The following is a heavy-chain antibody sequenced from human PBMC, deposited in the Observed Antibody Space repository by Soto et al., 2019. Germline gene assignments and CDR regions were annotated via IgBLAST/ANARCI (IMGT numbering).Heavy chain of an antibody. CDR3: ATVHNTSRSFNF. J-gene: IGHJ4*02. D-gene: IGHD1-20*01. Sequence: EVQLLESGGGLVQPGGSLRLSCVASGLTFSVSAMTWVRQAPGKGLEWVSTTGLSGRTTYYGDSVKGRFTVSRDNSKNQLDLQMSSLRAEYTAVYYCATVHNTSRSFNFWGRGTLVTVSS. CDR2: TGLSGRTT. CDR1: GLTFSVSA. V-gene: IGHV3-23*01.